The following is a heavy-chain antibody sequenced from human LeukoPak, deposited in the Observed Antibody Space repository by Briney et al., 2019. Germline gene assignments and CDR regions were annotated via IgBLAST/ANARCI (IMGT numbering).Heavy chain of an antibody. D-gene: IGHD1-26*01. CDR3: AKELGAMNYYYYYMDV. J-gene: IGHJ6*03. CDR2: IYSGGST. Sequence: GGSLRLSCAASEFSVGSNYMTWVRQAPGKGLEWVSLIYSGGSTYYADSVKGRFTISRDDSKNTLYLQMNSLRAEDTAVYYCAKELGAMNYYYYYMDVWGKGTTVTVSS. V-gene: IGHV3-66*02. CDR1: EFSVGSNY.